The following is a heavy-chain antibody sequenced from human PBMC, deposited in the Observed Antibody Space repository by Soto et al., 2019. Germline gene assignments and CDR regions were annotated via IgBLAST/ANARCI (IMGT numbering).Heavy chain of an antibody. J-gene: IGHJ4*02. Sequence: GESLKISCKGSGYSFAGYWITWVRQKPGKGLEWMGRIDPSDSQTYYSPSFRGHVTITATKSITTVFLQWSSLRASDTAMYYCARQIYDSDTGPNFQYYFDSWGQGTPVTVSS. V-gene: IGHV5-10-1*01. CDR1: GYSFAGYW. CDR2: IDPSDSQT. D-gene: IGHD3-22*01. CDR3: ARQIYDSDTGPNFQYYFDS.